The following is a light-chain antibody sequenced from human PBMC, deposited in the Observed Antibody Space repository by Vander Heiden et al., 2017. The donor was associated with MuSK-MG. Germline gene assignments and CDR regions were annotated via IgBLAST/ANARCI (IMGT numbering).Light chain of an antibody. CDR1: QTVSSSY. Sequence: EIVLTQSPGTLSLSPGERATLSCRASQTVSSSYLAWYQQKPGQAPRLLISCASSRATGIPDRFSGSGSGTDFTLTISRLEPEDFAVYYCQQYGTSPWTFGQGTKVEIK. J-gene: IGKJ1*01. CDR2: CAS. V-gene: IGKV3-20*01. CDR3: QQYGTSPWT.